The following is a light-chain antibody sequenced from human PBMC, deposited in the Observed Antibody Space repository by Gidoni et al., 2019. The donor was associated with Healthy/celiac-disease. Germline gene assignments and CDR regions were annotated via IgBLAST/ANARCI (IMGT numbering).Light chain of an antibody. Sequence: DIVMTQSPLSLPVTPGEPASISCRSSQSLLSGNGYNYLDWYLQKPGQSPQLLRYLGSNRASGVPDRFSGSGSDTDFTLKISRVEAEDVGFYYCMQALQTPRTFGPGTKVDIK. V-gene: IGKV2-28*01. CDR2: LGS. CDR1: QSLLSGNGYNY. CDR3: MQALQTPRT. J-gene: IGKJ3*01.